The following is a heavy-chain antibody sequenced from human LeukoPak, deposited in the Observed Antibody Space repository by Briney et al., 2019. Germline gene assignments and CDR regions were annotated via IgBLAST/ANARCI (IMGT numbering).Heavy chain of an antibody. Sequence: GASVKVSCKASGYTFTSYDINWVRQATGQGLEWMGWMHPNSGNTAYAQAFQGIVTMTRDTSISTAYMELSSLTSEDTAVYYCARRKPTSGAQYWFDPWGQGTLVTVSS. CDR1: GYTFTSYD. D-gene: IGHD3-10*01. CDR2: MHPNSGNT. CDR3: ARRKPTSGAQYWFDP. V-gene: IGHV1-8*01. J-gene: IGHJ5*02.